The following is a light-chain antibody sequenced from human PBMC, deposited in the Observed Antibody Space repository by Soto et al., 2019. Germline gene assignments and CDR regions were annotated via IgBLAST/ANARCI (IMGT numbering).Light chain of an antibody. CDR1: SGHSSYA. Sequence: QAVVTQSPSASASLGASVKLICTLSSGHSSYAIAWHQQQPEKGPRYLMNVNSDGSHTKGDGIPDRFSGSSSGAERYLTISSLQSEDEADYYCQTWGMGIQWVFGGGTKLTVL. CDR3: QTWGMGIQWV. V-gene: IGLV4-69*01. CDR2: VNSDGSH. J-gene: IGLJ3*02.